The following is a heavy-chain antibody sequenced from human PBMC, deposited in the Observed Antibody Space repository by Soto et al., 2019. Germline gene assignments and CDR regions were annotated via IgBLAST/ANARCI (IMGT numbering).Heavy chain of an antibody. CDR2: IDPSDSYT. J-gene: IGHJ5*02. Sequence: GESLKISCKGSGYSFTSYWISWVRQMPGKGLEWMGRIDPSDSYTNYSPSFQGHVTISADKSISTAYLQWSSLKASDTAMYYCARSRDYYGSGSYYNDNWFDPWGQGTLVTVSS. CDR3: ARSRDYYGSGSYYNDNWFDP. CDR1: GYSFTSYW. D-gene: IGHD3-10*01. V-gene: IGHV5-10-1*01.